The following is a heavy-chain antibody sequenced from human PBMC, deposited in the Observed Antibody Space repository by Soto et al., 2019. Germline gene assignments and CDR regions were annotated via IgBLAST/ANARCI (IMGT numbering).Heavy chain of an antibody. D-gene: IGHD5-12*01. Sequence: GGSLRLSCAASGFTFSDYYMSWIRQAPGKGLEWVSYISSSSSYTSYADSVKGRFTISRDNAKNSLYLQMNSLRAEDTAVYYCASGRDGYNYGSDHWGQGILVTVSS. J-gene: IGHJ4*02. CDR2: ISSSSSYT. CDR1: GFTFSDYY. V-gene: IGHV3-11*06. CDR3: ASGRDGYNYGSDH.